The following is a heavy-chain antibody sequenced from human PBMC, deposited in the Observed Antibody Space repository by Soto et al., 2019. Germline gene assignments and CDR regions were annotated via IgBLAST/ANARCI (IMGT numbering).Heavy chain of an antibody. D-gene: IGHD6-19*01. V-gene: IGHV3-23*01. CDR2: ISSSGGST. CDR3: AKSKEEIAVDCTWDY. J-gene: IGHJ4*02. CDR1: GFTFSSYA. Sequence: EVQLLESGGGLVQPGGSLRLPCAASGFTFSSYAMSWVRQTPGKGLEWVSTISSSGGSTYYADSVKGRFPISRDNSKDALFLQMNSLRAEDTAVYYCAKSKEEIAVDCTWDYWGQGTLVTVAS.